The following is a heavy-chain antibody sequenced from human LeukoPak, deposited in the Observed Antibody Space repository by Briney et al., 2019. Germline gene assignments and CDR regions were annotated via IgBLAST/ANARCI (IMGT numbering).Heavy chain of an antibody. CDR3: AKPRRGDSGSYYTELLGPIDY. V-gene: IGHV3-53*01. Sequence: GGSLRLSCAASGFTVSRNYMSWVRQAPGKGLEWVSVLYSGGSTNYADSVKGRFTISRDNSKNTLYLQMNSLRAEDTAVYYCAKPRRGDSGSYYTELLGPIDYWGQGTLVTVSS. D-gene: IGHD3-10*01. CDR1: GFTVSRNY. CDR2: LYSGGST. J-gene: IGHJ4*02.